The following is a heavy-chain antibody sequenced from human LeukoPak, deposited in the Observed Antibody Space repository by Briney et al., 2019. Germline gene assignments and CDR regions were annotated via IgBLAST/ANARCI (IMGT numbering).Heavy chain of an antibody. CDR2: MNPNSGNT. CDR3: ASGGGSSWYNRPFDP. Sequence: ASVKVSCKASGYTFTSYDINWVRQATGQGLEWMGWMNPNSGNTGYAQKFQGRVTMTRNTSISTAYMELSSLRSEDTAVYYCASGGGSSWYNRPFDPWGQGTLVTVSS. CDR1: GYTFTSYD. J-gene: IGHJ5*02. V-gene: IGHV1-8*01. D-gene: IGHD6-13*01.